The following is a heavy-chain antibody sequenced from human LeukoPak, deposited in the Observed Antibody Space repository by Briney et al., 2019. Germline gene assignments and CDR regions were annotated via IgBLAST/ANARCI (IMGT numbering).Heavy chain of an antibody. CDR3: AKNRGAGSHYYYHMNV. J-gene: IGHJ6*03. V-gene: IGHV3-33*06. CDR2: IWYDGSNK. CDR1: GFTFSRYG. Sequence: PGGSLRLSCAASGFTFSRYGMHWVRQAPGKGLEWVAVIWYDGSNKYYADSVKGRFTISRDNSKNTVFLQMNSLRAEDTAVYYCAKNRGAGSHYYYHMNVWGKGTTVTVSS. D-gene: IGHD1-26*01.